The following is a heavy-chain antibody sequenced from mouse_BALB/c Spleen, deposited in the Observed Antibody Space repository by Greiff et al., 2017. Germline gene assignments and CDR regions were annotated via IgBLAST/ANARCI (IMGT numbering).Heavy chain of an antibody. V-gene: IGHV1S135*01. D-gene: IGHD2-1*01. CDR2: IDPFNGGT. CDR3: ARRGNYVIYYAMDY. Sequence: VQLQHSGPELMKPGASVKISCKASGYSFTSYYMHWVKQSHGKSLEWIGYIDPFNGGTSYNQKFKGKATLTVDKSSSTAYMHLSSLTSEDSAVYYCARRGNYVIYYAMDYWGQGTSVTVSS. J-gene: IGHJ4*01. CDR1: GYSFTSYY.